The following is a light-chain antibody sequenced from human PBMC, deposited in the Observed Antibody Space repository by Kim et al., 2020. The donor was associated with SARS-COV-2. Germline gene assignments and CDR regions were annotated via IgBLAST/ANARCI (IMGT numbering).Light chain of an antibody. CDR3: QQYKSYART. CDR1: RGIGRW. CDR2: KAS. J-gene: IGKJ3*01. V-gene: IGKV1-5*03. Sequence: ASVDDRVTITCRAGRGIGRWLAWYQQKPGKAPRLLIYKASNVQNGVPSRFSGSGSGTEFSLTLTDLQPDGSATYFCQQYKSYARTFGPGTKVDIK.